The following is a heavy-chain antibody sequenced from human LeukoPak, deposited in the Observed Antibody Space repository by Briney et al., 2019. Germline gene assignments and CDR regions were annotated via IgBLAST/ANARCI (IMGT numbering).Heavy chain of an antibody. CDR3: ARDRRGSFYTFDL. J-gene: IGHJ3*01. CDR1: GASINGYF. Sequence: SETLSLTCSVSGASINGYFWSWVGQTPEKGLQWIGYVSHTGATTSNPTLESRVSIAIDTSKSQISLTMTSVTAAASALYYCARDRRGSFYTFDLWGPGTIVSVS. CDR2: VSHTGAT. D-gene: IGHD1-26*01. V-gene: IGHV4-59*01.